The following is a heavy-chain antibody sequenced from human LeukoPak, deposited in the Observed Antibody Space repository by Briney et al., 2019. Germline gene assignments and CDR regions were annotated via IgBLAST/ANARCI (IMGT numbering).Heavy chain of an antibody. CDR1: GYTFTGYY. CDR2: INPNSGGT. CDR3: ARDSGLVGATDY. Sequence: ASVKVSCKASGYTFTGYYMHWVRQAPGQGLEWMGWINPNSGGTNYAQKFQGRVTMTRDTSISTAYMELSRLRSDDTAVYYCARDSGLVGATDYWGQGTLVTVSS. J-gene: IGHJ4*02. V-gene: IGHV1-2*02. D-gene: IGHD1-26*01.